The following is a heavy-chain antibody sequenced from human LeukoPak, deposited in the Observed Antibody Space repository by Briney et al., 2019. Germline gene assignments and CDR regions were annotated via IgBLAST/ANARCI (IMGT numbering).Heavy chain of an antibody. CDR3: ARSGYYGSGSYYNVDYYGMDV. V-gene: IGHV4-59*08. CDR2: IYYSGST. Sequence: PSETLSLTCTVSGGSISSYYWSWIRQPPGKGLEWIGYIYYSGSTNYNPSLKSRVTISVDTSKNQFSLKLGSVTAADTAVYYCARSGYYGSGSYYNVDYYGMDVWGQGTTVTVSS. D-gene: IGHD3-10*01. CDR1: GGSISSYY. J-gene: IGHJ6*02.